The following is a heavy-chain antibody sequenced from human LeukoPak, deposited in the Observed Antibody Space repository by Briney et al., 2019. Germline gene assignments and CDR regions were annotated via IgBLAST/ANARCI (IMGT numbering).Heavy chain of an antibody. V-gene: IGHV3-23*01. CDR1: GFSFSSYA. CDR3: ARDLSN. CDR2: ISGDGTRT. J-gene: IGHJ4*02. Sequence: GGSLRLSCAASGFSFSSYAMTWARQAPVKGLEWVSAISGDGTRTYYADSVKGRFTISRDNSKNTLYLEMNSLRAEDTAVYYCARDLSNWGQGTLVTVSS.